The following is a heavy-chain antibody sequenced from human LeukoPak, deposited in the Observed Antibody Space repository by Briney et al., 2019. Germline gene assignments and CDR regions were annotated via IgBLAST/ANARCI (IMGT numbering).Heavy chain of an antibody. CDR2: IYNDVP. D-gene: IGHD3-22*01. Sequence: GGSLRLSCEASGFSLSMYQMRWVRQAPGKGLVWVSRIYNDVPIYADFVKGRFTISRDNAKNTLYLQMNSLRVDDTAVYFCSTGPIVMGGDAFDIWGQGTMVTVSS. CDR1: GFSLSMYQ. CDR3: STGPIVMGGDAFDI. J-gene: IGHJ3*02. V-gene: IGHV3-74*01.